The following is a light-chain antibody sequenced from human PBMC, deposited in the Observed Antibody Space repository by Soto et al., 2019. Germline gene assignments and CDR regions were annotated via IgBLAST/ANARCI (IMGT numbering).Light chain of an antibody. V-gene: IGLV2-11*01. CDR3: CSYAGSYTVV. CDR1: SSDVGGYNY. Sequence: QSALTQPRSVSGSPGQSVTISCTGISSDVGGYNYVSWYQQHPGKAPKLMIYDVNKRPSGVPDRFSGSKSGNTASLTISGLQAEDEADYYCCSYAGSYTVVFGGGTQLTVL. J-gene: IGLJ2*01. CDR2: DVN.